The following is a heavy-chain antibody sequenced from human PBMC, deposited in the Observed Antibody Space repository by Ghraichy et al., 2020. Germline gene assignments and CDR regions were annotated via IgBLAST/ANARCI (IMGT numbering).Heavy chain of an antibody. CDR3: ARGFEYSSSSQSYYYYYGMDV. J-gene: IGHJ6*02. CDR1: GGSISSYY. V-gene: IGHV4-59*01. CDR2: IYYSGST. D-gene: IGHD6-6*01. Sequence: SETLSLTCTVSGGSISSYYWSWIRQPPGKGLEWIGYIYYSGSTNYNPSLKSRVTISVDTSKNQFSLKLSSVTAADTAVYYCARGFEYSSSSQSYYYYYGMDVWGQGTTVTVSS.